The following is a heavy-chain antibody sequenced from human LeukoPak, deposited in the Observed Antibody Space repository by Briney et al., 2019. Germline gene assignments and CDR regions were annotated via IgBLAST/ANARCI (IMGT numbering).Heavy chain of an antibody. CDR3: ARTPGDFDY. J-gene: IGHJ4*02. D-gene: IGHD3-10*01. Sequence: SETLSLTCAVYGGSFSGYYWSWIRQPPGKGLEWIGEINHSGSTNDNPSLKSRVTISVDTSKNQFSLKLSSLTAVDTAVYYCARTPGDFDYWGQGTLVTVSS. V-gene: IGHV4-34*01. CDR1: GGSFSGYY. CDR2: INHSGST.